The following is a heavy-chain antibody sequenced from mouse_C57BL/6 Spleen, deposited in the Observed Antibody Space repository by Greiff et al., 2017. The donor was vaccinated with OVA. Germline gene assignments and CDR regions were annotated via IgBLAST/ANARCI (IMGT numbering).Heavy chain of an antibody. CDR1: GYSITSGYY. J-gene: IGHJ4*01. CDR2: ISYDGSN. Sequence: EVKLQESGPGLVKPSQSLSLTCSVTGYSITSGYYWNWIRQFPGNKLEWMGYISYDGSNNYNPSLKNRISITRDTSKNQFFLKLNSVTTEDTATYYCATGYAMEDWGQGASVTVAS. V-gene: IGHV3-6*01. CDR3: ATGYAMED.